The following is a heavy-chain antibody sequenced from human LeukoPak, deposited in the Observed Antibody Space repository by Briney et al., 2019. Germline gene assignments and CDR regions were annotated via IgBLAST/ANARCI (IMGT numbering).Heavy chain of an antibody. CDR2: INQDGSEK. V-gene: IGHV3-7*01. J-gene: IGHJ3*02. Sequence: GGSLRLSCAASGFTFSNYWMTWVRQAPGKGLEWVANINQDGSEKYYVDSVKGRFTISRDNPKKSLYLQMNSLRAEDTAVYYCARDDYNWNVDAFEIWGQGTTVTVSS. CDR3: ARDDYNWNVDAFEI. D-gene: IGHD1-20*01. CDR1: GFTFSNYW.